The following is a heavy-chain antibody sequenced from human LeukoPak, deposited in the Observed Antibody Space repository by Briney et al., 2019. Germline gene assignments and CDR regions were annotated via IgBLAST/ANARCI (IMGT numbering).Heavy chain of an antibody. D-gene: IGHD3-10*02. CDR3: AELGITMIGGV. J-gene: IGHJ6*04. Sequence: GGSLRLSCAASGFTFSKYWMNWVRQAPGKGLEWVSYISSSGSTIYYADSVKGRFTISRDNAKNSLYLQMNSLRAEDTAVYYCAELGITMIGGVWGKGTTVTISS. V-gene: IGHV3-48*03. CDR2: ISSSGSTI. CDR1: GFTFSKYW.